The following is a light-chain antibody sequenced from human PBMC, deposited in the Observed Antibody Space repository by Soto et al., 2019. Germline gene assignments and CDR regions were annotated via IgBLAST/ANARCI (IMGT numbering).Light chain of an antibody. V-gene: IGLV2-14*03. CDR3: SSYTTTSAVA. Sequence: QSVLTQPASVSGSPGQWITISCTGTSSDVGGYNYVSWYQQHPGKAPKLMIYDVTNRPSGVSYRFSGPKSGNTASLTISGLQAEDEADYYCSSYTTTSAVAFGGGTKLTVL. J-gene: IGLJ2*01. CDR1: SSDVGGYNY. CDR2: DVT.